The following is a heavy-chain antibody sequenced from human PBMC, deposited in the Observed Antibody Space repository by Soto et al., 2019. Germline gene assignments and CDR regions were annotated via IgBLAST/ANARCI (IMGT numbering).Heavy chain of an antibody. Sequence: EEQLVESGGGLVQPGGSLRLSCAASGFTVSTNYMSWVRQAPRKGLEWVSLIYSGGGTHYADSVEGRFTISRDDSKNTLFLQMNSLRAEDTAVYYCARRGYCTGGICYAIYGLDIWGQGTMVTVSS. CDR3: ARRGYCTGGICYAIYGLDI. V-gene: IGHV3-66*01. J-gene: IGHJ3*02. CDR2: IYSGGGT. D-gene: IGHD2-15*01. CDR1: GFTVSTNY.